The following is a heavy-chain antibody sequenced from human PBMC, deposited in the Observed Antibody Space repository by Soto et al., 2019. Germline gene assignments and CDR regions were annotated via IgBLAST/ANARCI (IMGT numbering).Heavy chain of an antibody. CDR3: ARDRIAAAGSCWFDP. V-gene: IGHV3-33*01. D-gene: IGHD6-13*01. CDR2: IWYDGSNK. J-gene: IGHJ5*02. Sequence: GGSLRLSCAASGFTFSSYGMHWVRQAPGKGLEWVAVIWYDGSNKYYADSVKGRFTISRDNSKNTLYLQMNSLRAEDTAVYYCARDRIAAAGSCWFDPWGQGTLVTAPQ. CDR1: GFTFSSYG.